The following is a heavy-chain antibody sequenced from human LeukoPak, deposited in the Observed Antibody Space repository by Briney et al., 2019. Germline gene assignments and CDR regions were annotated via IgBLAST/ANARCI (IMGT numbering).Heavy chain of an antibody. CDR2: ISAYNHNT. Sequence: ASVKVSCKASGYTFTSYGISWVRQAPGQGLEWMGWISAYNHNTNYAQKLRGRVTMTTDTSASTAYMELSSLRSEDTAVYYCATERWVGATKEKSSFDYWGQGTLVTVSS. D-gene: IGHD1-26*01. J-gene: IGHJ4*02. CDR1: GYTFTSYG. CDR3: ATERWVGATKEKSSFDY. V-gene: IGHV1-18*01.